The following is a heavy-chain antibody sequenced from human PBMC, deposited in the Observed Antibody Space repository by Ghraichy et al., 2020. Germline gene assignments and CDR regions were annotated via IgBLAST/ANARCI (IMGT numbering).Heavy chain of an antibody. D-gene: IGHD2-15*01. CDR1: GFIFSKYA. V-gene: IGHV3-23*01. CDR3: AKGKGGSNPESSHFDY. CDR2: IDTSGGET. J-gene: IGHJ4*02. Sequence: GESLNISCAASGFIFSKYAVSWVRQAPGKGLEWVSIIDTSGGETYYADSVRGRFTISRDNSKNTLYLQMNSLRVDDTAVYSCAKGKGGSNPESSHFDYWGQGALVTVSS.